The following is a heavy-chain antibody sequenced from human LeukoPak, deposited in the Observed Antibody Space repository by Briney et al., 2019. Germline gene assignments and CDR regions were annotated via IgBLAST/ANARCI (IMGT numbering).Heavy chain of an antibody. CDR1: GFTFSSYG. D-gene: IGHD6-13*01. CDR2: ISYDGSNK. Sequence: GGSLRLSCAASGFTFSSYGMHWVRQAPGKGLEWVAVISYDGSNKYYADSVKGRFTISRDNSKNTLYLQMSSLRAEDTAVYYCVRPGGEQLVDYWGQGTLVTVSS. CDR3: VRPGGEQLVDY. J-gene: IGHJ4*02. V-gene: IGHV3-30*03.